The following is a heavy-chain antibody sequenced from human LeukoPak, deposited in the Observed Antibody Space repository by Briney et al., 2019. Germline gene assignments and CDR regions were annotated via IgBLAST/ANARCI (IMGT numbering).Heavy chain of an antibody. CDR3: AIGYCSSTSCYWGFFDY. V-gene: IGHV3-21*01. D-gene: IGHD2-2*01. CDR2: ISSSSSYI. J-gene: IGHJ4*02. Sequence: PGGSLRLSCAASGFTFSSYSMNWVRQAPGKGLEWVSSISSSSSYIYYADSVKGRFTISRDNAKNSLYLQMNSLRAEDTAVYYCAIGYCSSTSCYWGFFDYWGQGTLVTVSS. CDR1: GFTFSSYS.